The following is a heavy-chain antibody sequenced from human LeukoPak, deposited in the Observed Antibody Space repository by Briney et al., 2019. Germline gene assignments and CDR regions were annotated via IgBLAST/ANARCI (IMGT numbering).Heavy chain of an antibody. CDR2: IKRKSNGGTI. CDR3: ATGVAVAGLVPFDY. J-gene: IGHJ4*02. CDR1: GFTFSNAW. V-gene: IGHV3-15*01. Sequence: GGSLRLSCAASGFTFSNAWMSWVRQAPGKGLEWVGRIKRKSNGGTIDYAAPVKGRFTISRDDSKNTLYLQMNSLNTEDTAIYYCATGVAVAGLVPFDYWGQGTLVTVSS. D-gene: IGHD6-19*01.